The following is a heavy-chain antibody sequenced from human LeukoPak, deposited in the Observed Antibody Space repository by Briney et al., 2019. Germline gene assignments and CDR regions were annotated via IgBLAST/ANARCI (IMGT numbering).Heavy chain of an antibody. J-gene: IGHJ6*03. CDR2: INPSGGST. CDR3: ARGPSITMVRGGQWYYYMDV. Sequence: ASVTVSFKASGYTFTIYYIHWVRQAPGQGLEWMGLINPSGGSTNYAQKFQGRVTMTRDTSTSTVYMELSSLRSEDTAVYYCARGPSITMVRGGQWYYYMDVWGKGTTVTISS. CDR1: GYTFTIYY. V-gene: IGHV1-46*01. D-gene: IGHD3-10*01.